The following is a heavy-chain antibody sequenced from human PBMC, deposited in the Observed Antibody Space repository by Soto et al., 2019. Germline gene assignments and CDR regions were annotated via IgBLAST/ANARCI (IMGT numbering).Heavy chain of an antibody. Sequence: SETLSLTCAVYGGSFSGYYWTWIRQPPGTGLEWIGEINHGGSTNYSPSLKSRVTISVDTSKNQFSLKLTSVTAADTAVYYCARDKITGLFDYWGQGTQVTVSS. D-gene: IGHD2-8*02. CDR2: INHGGST. CDR3: ARDKITGLFDY. CDR1: GGSFSGYY. V-gene: IGHV4-34*01. J-gene: IGHJ4*02.